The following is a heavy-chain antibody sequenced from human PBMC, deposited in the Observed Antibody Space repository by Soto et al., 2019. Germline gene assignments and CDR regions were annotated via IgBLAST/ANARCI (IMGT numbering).Heavy chain of an antibody. Sequence: LRLSCAASGFTFSSYAMSWVRQAPGKGLEWVSAISGRGDSTYYTDSVKGRFTISRDNSKNTLYLQMNSLRAEDTAVYYCAKDREDYFDYWGQGTLVTV. V-gene: IGHV3-23*01. J-gene: IGHJ4*02. CDR3: AKDREDYFDY. CDR1: GFTFSSYA. CDR2: ISGRGDST.